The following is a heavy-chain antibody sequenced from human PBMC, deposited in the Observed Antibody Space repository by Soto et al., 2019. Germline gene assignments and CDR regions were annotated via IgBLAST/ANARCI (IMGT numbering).Heavy chain of an antibody. J-gene: IGHJ6*02. D-gene: IGHD5-12*01. CDR1: GFTFGDYA. CDR2: IRSKAYGGTT. CDR3: THSGYDSRGYQNAYYYYGMDV. Sequence: GGSLRLSCTASGFTFGDYAMSWVRQAPGKGLEWVGFIRSKAYGGTTEYAASVKGRFTISRDDSKSIAYLQMNSLKTEDTAVYYCTHSGYDSRGYQNAYYYYGMDVWGQGTTVTVS. V-gene: IGHV3-49*04.